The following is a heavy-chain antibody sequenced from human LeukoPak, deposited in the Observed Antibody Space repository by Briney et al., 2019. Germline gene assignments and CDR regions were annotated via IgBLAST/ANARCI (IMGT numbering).Heavy chain of an antibody. CDR2: VYYSGST. V-gene: IGHV4-39*01. D-gene: IGHD2-8*01. Sequence: PSETLSLTCTVSSGSIGSSSNYWGWIRQARGKGLEWIGNVYYSGSTFYNPSLKSRVTISVDTSKNQFSLKLRSVTAADTAIYYCARATFNVVFGNWFDPWGQGTLVTVSS. CDR1: SGSIGSSSNY. CDR3: ARATFNVVFGNWFDP. J-gene: IGHJ5*02.